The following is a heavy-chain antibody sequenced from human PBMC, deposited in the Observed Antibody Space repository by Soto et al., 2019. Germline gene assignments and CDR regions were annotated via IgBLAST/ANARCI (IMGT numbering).Heavy chain of an antibody. Sequence: EVQLVESGGGLVQPGRSLRLSCAASGFIFDEYAMHWVRQAPGKGLEWVAGISWNTGSIAYADSVKGRFIISRDNAKNSLYLQMSSLRAEDTALYYCAKDMGWLLSDAFDIWGQGTMVSVSS. V-gene: IGHV3-9*01. CDR2: ISWNTGSI. D-gene: IGHD1-26*01. CDR3: AKDMGWLLSDAFDI. J-gene: IGHJ3*02. CDR1: GFIFDEYA.